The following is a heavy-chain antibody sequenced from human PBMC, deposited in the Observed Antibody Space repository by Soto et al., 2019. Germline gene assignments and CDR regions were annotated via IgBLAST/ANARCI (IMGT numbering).Heavy chain of an antibody. J-gene: IGHJ6*02. CDR1: GGSFSCYY. CDR2: INHSGST. V-gene: IGHV4-34*01. CDR3: ARGGSAADVVNYYGMDV. D-gene: IGHD6-13*01. Sequence: PSETLSLTCAVYGGSFSCYYWSWIRQPPGKGLEWIGEINHSGSTNYNPSLKSRVTISVDTSKNQFSLKLSSVTAADTAVYYCARGGSAADVVNYYGMDVWGQGTTVTVSS.